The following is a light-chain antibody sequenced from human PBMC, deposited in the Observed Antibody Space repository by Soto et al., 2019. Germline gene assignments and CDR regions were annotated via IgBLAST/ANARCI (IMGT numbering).Light chain of an antibody. CDR3: QQYKSYSRT. J-gene: IGKJ1*01. CDR1: QSIDIW. V-gene: IGKV1-5*03. CDR2: KAS. Sequence: IQMIQSPSTLSASVGDRVSITCRATQSIDIWLAWYQQKPGKAPKVLIYKASILESGVPSRFSGSGSGTEFTLTISSLQPEDFATYYCQQYKSYSRTFGQGTKVEI.